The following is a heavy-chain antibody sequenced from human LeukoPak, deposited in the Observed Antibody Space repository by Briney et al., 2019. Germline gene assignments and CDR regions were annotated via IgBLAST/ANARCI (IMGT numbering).Heavy chain of an antibody. CDR2: ISPTGSTT. V-gene: IGHV3-74*01. Sequence: GGSLRLSCTASGFSFSGHWMHWARQLPGKGLVWVSRISPTGSTTCYADSVKGRFTVSRDNTKNTLYLQVNNLRAEDTAVYYCARGPNSNWSGLDFWGQGTLLTVSS. J-gene: IGHJ4*02. CDR3: ARGPNSNWSGLDF. CDR1: GFSFSGHW. D-gene: IGHD6-6*01.